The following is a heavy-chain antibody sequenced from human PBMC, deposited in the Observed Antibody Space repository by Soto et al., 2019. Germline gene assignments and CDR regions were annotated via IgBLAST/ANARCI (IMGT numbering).Heavy chain of an antibody. J-gene: IGHJ4*02. CDR3: VREAYSGYGHGIDH. D-gene: IGHD5-12*01. CDR1: GVTISTYY. Sequence: SETLSLTCAVSGVTISTYYWSWIRQPPGKGLEWIVYNYHSGTTNYNPSLKSRVTISVDTSKNQFSLRLTSVTAADTAIYYCVREAYSGYGHGIDHWGQGTRVSVSS. V-gene: IGHV4-59*01. CDR2: NYHSGTT.